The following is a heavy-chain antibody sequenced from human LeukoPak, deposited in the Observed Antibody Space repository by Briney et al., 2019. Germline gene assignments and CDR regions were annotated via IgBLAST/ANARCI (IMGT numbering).Heavy chain of an antibody. Sequence: GGSLRLSCAASGFTFSSYAMHWVRQAPGKGLEWVAVISYDGSNKYYADSVKGRFTISRDNSKNTLYLQMNSLRAEDTAVYYCASLAGIVVVPAASDVWGKGTTVTVSS. D-gene: IGHD2-2*01. V-gene: IGHV3-30*07. CDR2: ISYDGSNK. CDR3: ASLAGIVVVPAASDV. J-gene: IGHJ6*04. CDR1: GFTFSSYA.